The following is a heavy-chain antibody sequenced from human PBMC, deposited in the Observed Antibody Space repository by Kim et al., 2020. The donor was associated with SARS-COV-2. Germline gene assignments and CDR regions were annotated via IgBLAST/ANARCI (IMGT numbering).Heavy chain of an antibody. Sequence: YHPSLESRVTISVDTSKNQFSLKLSSLTAADTAVYYGARGARYSSGPFDYWGQGTLVTVSS. V-gene: IGHV4-39*07. D-gene: IGHD6-19*01. J-gene: IGHJ4*02. CDR3: ARGARYSSGPFDY.